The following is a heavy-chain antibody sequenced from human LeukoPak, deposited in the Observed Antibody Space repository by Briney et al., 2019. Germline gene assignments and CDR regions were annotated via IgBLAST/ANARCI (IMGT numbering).Heavy chain of an antibody. CDR2: IAYDGSNK. V-gene: IGHV3-30*04. D-gene: IGHD3-16*01. CDR1: GFTFRSYD. Sequence: GGSLRLSCGGTGFTFRSYDMHWVRQAPGKGLEWVAGIAYDGSNKDHADAVKGRFTISRDNSKNSLYLQMNSLRTEDAAVYYCARERWGDAFDIWGQGTLVTVSS. CDR3: ARERWGDAFDI. J-gene: IGHJ3*02.